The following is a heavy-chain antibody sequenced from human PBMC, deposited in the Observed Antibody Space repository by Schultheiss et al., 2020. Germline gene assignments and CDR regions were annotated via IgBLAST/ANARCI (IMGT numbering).Heavy chain of an antibody. V-gene: IGHV3-30*03. J-gene: IGHJ4*02. CDR2: ISYDGSNK. Sequence: GGSLRLSCAASGFTFSSYGMHWVRQAPGKGLEWVAVISYDGSNKYYADSVKGRFTISRDNSKNTLYLQMNSLRAEDTALYYCATDGSGYGDYVPFEYWGQGTLVTVSS. D-gene: IGHD4-17*01. CDR3: ATDGSGYGDYVPFEY. CDR1: GFTFSSYG.